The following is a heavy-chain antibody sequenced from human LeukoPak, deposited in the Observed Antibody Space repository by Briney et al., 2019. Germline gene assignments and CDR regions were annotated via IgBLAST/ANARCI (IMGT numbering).Heavy chain of an antibody. V-gene: IGHV4-31*03. CDR3: AREIYPPYYYDSSGYYWVIDY. D-gene: IGHD3-22*01. Sequence: SETLSLTCTVSGGSISSGGYYWSWIRQHPGKGLEWIGYIYYSGSTYYNPSLKSRVTISVDTSKNQFSLKLSSVTAADTAVYYCAREIYPPYYYDSSGYYWVIDYWGQGTLVTISS. CDR1: GGSISSGGYY. J-gene: IGHJ4*02. CDR2: IYYSGST.